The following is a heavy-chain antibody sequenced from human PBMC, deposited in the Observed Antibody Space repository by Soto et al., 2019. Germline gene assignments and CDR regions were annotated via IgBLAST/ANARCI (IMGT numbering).Heavy chain of an antibody. D-gene: IGHD3-3*02. CDR1: GRSLGCLH. J-gene: IGHJ4*02. Sequence: SETRCLTGTVSGRSLGCLHWSWNRQPPGWTLQWIGYLYASRATTDNPSLESRITVSVDIPNNKFSLHLTSVTDADTAVYYCARSHPFDGSIYHYYFDLCGPGTLVTVSS. CDR2: LYASRAT. CDR3: ARSHPFDGSIYHYYFDL. V-gene: IGHV4-59*11.